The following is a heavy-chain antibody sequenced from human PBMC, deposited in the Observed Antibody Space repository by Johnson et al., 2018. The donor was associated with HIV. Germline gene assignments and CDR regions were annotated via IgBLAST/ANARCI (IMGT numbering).Heavy chain of an antibody. CDR3: ARKGWEPTAAFDI. D-gene: IGHD1-26*01. Sequence: VQLVESGGGVVQPGRSLRLSCAASGFTFSSYGMHWVRQAPGKGLEWVAVISYDGSNKYYTDSVKGRFTISRDNSKNTLYLQMNSLRAEDTAVYYCARKGWEPTAAFDIWGQGTMVTVSS. CDR1: GFTFSSYG. CDR2: ISYDGSNK. V-gene: IGHV3-30*19. J-gene: IGHJ3*02.